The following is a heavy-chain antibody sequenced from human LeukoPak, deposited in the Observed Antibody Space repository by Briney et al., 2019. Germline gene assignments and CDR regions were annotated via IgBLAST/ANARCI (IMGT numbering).Heavy chain of an antibody. CDR2: ISYDVNGK. V-gene: IGHV3-30*03. J-gene: IGHJ4*02. CDR1: GFTFSSYG. D-gene: IGHD4-17*01. CDR3: ARGSYGDLQ. Sequence: GGSLRLSCAASGFTFSSYGMHWVRQAPGQGLDWVAVISYDVNGKYYADSVKGRFTISRDNSKNTLYLQMNSLGPEDTAVYYCARGSYGDLQWGQGTLVTVSS.